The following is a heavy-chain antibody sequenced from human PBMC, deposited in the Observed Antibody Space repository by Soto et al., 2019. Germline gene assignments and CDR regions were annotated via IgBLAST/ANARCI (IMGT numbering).Heavy chain of an antibody. Sequence: GGSLRLSCPPSGFTVSSTYMSWVRQAPGKGREWVSVIYSGGSTYYADSVKGRFTISRDNSKNTLYLQMNSLRAEDTAVYYCARGPVDTAMVPYYYYGMDVWGQGTTVTV. J-gene: IGHJ6*02. D-gene: IGHD5-18*01. CDR3: ARGPVDTAMVPYYYYGMDV. CDR1: GFTVSSTY. V-gene: IGHV3-53*01. CDR2: IYSGGST.